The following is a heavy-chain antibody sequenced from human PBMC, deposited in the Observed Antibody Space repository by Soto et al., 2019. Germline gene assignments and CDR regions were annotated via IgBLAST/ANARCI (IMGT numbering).Heavy chain of an antibody. CDR2: IKEDGSDK. CDR3: MTDFQAF. Sequence: EVQLVESGGGLVQPGGSLRLSCAASGLTFSVHWISWVRQAPGKGLGLVARIKEDGSDKQYVDVVKGRFTIYRDDAVSSLYVQMNYVRDEDTAVYYCMTDFQAFWGQVTLVTVAS. CDR1: GLTFSVHW. V-gene: IGHV3-7*01. J-gene: IGHJ1*01.